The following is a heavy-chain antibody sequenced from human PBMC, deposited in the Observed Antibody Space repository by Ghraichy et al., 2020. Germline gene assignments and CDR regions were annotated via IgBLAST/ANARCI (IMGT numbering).Heavy chain of an antibody. CDR1: GGSISSYY. CDR2: IYYSGST. J-gene: IGHJ6*02. D-gene: IGHD3-9*01. V-gene: IGHV4-59*01. CDR3: ARSGGYDILTGYQPYYYYGMDV. Sequence: TLSLTCTVSGGSISSYYWSWIRQPPGKGLEWIGYIYYSGSTNYNPSLKSRVTISVDTSKNQFSLKLSSVTAADTAVYYCARSGGYDILTGYQPYYYYGMDVWGQGTTVTVSS.